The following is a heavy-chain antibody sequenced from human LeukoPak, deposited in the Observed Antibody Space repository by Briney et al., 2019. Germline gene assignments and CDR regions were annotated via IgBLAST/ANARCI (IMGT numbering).Heavy chain of an antibody. D-gene: IGHD3-9*01. CDR2: IYHSGST. J-gene: IGHJ4*02. V-gene: IGHV4-4*02. CDR1: GGSISSSNW. CDR3: ARGRPNYDILTGYVGY. Sequence: SETLSLTCAVSGGSISSSNWWSWVRQPPGKGLEWIGEIYHSGSTNYNPSLKSRVTISVDKSKNQFSLKLSSVPAADTAVYYCARGRPNYDILTGYVGYWGQGTLVTVSS.